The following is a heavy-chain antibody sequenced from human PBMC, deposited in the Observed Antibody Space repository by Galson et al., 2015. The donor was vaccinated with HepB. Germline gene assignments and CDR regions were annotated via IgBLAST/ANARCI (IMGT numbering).Heavy chain of an antibody. D-gene: IGHD6-19*01. CDR1: GFTFSNYW. V-gene: IGHV3-74*01. Sequence: SLRLSCAASGFTFSNYWMHWVRQAPGKGLVWVSNINSDGSSRNYADSVRGRFTISRDNAKNTLYLQMNSLRAEDTAVYHCASPGVAMTGTTTGYWGQGTLVTVSS. CDR2: INSDGSSR. CDR3: ASPGVAMTGTTTGY. J-gene: IGHJ4*02.